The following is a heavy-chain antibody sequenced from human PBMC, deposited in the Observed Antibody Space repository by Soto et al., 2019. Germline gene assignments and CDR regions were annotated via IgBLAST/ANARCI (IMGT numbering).Heavy chain of an antibody. CDR2: IKSDGGST. J-gene: IGHJ6*03. CDR3: ARGAKGAYYVDV. D-gene: IGHD2-21*01. CDR1: GFTFSDFW. Sequence: VQLGEFGGGLVQPGGSLRLSCAASGFTFSDFWLHWVRQTPGKGLVWVSRIKSDGGSTNYADSVKGRFTISRDNAKNTVNLQMNSLRAEDTAVYYCARGAKGAYYVDVWGKGTTVTVSS. V-gene: IGHV3-74*01.